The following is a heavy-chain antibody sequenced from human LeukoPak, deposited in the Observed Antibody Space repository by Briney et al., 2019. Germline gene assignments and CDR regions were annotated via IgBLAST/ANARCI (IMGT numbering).Heavy chain of an antibody. V-gene: IGHV4-59*01. CDR1: GGSINNYY. J-gene: IGHJ4*02. Sequence: SETLSLTCTVSGGSINNYYWSWIRQPPGKGLEWIGYIYYRGSTNYNPSLKSRVTFSVDTSKNQFSLKWNSVTAADTAVYYCARGGDYGDLRYFDYWGQGTLVTVSS. D-gene: IGHD4-17*01. CDR2: IYYRGST. CDR3: ARGGDYGDLRYFDY.